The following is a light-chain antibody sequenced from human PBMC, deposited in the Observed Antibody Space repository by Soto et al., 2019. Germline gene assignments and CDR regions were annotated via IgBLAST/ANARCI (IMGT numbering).Light chain of an antibody. CDR1: QSISKY. J-gene: IGKJ4*01. CDR3: QQRSNWRGT. CDR2: DAS. V-gene: IGKV3-11*01. Sequence: EIVLTQSPVTLSLSPGERATLSCRASQSISKYLAWYQQKPGQAPRLLIYDASNRAAGIPARFSGSGSGTDFTLTISSLEPGDFAVYYCQQRSNWRGTFGGGTKVDIK.